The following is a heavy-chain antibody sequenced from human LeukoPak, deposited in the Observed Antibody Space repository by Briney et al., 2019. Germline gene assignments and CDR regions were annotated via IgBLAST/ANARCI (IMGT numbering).Heavy chain of an antibody. D-gene: IGHD5-12*01. CDR1: GFTFSGYG. CDR2: IWYDGNNK. J-gene: IGHJ3*02. V-gene: IGHV3-33*06. Sequence: QPGRSLRLSCAASGFTFSGYGMHWVRQAPDKGLEWVAVIWYDGNNKYYADSVKGRFTISRDNSKNTLYLQMNSLRVEDTAVYYCAKDFVRGGYDSKDAFDIWGQGTMVTVSS. CDR3: AKDFVRGGYDSKDAFDI.